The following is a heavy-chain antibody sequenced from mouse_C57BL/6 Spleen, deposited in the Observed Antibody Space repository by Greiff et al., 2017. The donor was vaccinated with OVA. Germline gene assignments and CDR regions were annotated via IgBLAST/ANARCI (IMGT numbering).Heavy chain of an antibody. CDR1: GFTFSSYA. J-gene: IGHJ2*01. D-gene: IGHD1-1*01. CDR2: ISDGGSYT. V-gene: IGHV5-4*01. Sequence: EVQGVESGGGLVKPGGSLKLSCAASGFTFSSYAMSWVRQTPEKRLEWVATISDGGSYTYYPDNVKGRFTISRDNAKNNLYLQMSHLKSEDTAMYYCARVPFITTVVADYWGQGTTLTVSS. CDR3: ARVPFITTVVADY.